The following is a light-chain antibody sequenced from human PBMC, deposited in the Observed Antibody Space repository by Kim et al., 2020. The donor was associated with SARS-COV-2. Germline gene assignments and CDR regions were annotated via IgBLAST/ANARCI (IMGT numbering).Light chain of an antibody. V-gene: IGKV1-33*01. CDR2: AAS. CDR1: QDISNS. CDR3: QQLDNYQAT. Sequence: DIQMTQSPSSLSASVGDRVTITCQASQDISNSLNWYQHKPGKAPELLIYAASTLEAGVPSRFSGSGSGTHFTVTISSLQPEDVGTYYCQQLDNYQATFGGGTKVDIK. J-gene: IGKJ4*01.